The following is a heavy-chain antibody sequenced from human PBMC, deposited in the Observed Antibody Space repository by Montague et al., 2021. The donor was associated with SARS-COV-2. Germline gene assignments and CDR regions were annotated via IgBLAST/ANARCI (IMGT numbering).Heavy chain of an antibody. J-gene: IGHJ5*02. CDR1: SGSISSDGSISSGGYY. CDR3: ARDLGHRYVAGGLDP. CDR2: IYYSGST. Sequence: TLSLTCTVSSGSISSDGSISSGGYYWSWIRQHPGKGLEWIGYIYYSGSTPYTPSLKSRDTISVDTSKNQFSLKLSSVTAADTAVYYCARDLGHRYVAGGLDPWGQGTLVTVSS. D-gene: IGHD2-21*02. V-gene: IGHV4-31*03.